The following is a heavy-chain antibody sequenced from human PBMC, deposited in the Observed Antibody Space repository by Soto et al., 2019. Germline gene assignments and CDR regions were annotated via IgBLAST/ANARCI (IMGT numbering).Heavy chain of an antibody. CDR3: ARVGTYYYYYMDV. CDR2: IYYSGST. D-gene: IGHD1-1*01. Sequence: SETLSLTCTVSGGSISSYYWSWIRQPPGKGLEWIGYIYYSGSTNYNPSLKSRVTISVDTSKNQFSLKLSSVTAADTAVYYCARVGTYYYYYMDVWGKETTVTLSS. J-gene: IGHJ6*03. CDR1: GGSISSYY. V-gene: IGHV4-59*08.